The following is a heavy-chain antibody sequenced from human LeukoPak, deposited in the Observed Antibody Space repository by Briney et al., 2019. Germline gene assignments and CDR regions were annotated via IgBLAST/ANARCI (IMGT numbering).Heavy chain of an antibody. V-gene: IGHV4-39*01. CDR3: ARHRGFGVMSPYSDY. CDR2: ISNGGST. D-gene: IGHD3-3*01. J-gene: IGHJ4*02. CDR1: GASISSTSYS. Sequence: SETLSLTCTISGASISSTSYSWGWIRQPPGKGLDWIGIISNGGSTHYNPSLKSRVYISVDTSKNQFSLKLISVTAADTAAYYCARHRGFGVMSPYSDYWGQGTLVTVSS.